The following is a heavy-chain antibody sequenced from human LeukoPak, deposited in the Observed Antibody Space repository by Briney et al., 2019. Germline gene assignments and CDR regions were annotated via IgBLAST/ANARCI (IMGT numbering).Heavy chain of an antibody. J-gene: IGHJ6*03. D-gene: IGHD1-26*01. V-gene: IGHV3-7*01. CDR2: IKQDGSEK. Sequence: GGSLRLSCAASEFILNKYWMSWVRQAPGKGLEWVANIKQDGSEKYYVDSAKGRFTISRDNAKSSLYLQMNSLRDEDTAVYYCARDPYSGSYGDYYYYYMDVWGKGTTVTISS. CDR1: EFILNKYW. CDR3: ARDPYSGSYGDYYYYYMDV.